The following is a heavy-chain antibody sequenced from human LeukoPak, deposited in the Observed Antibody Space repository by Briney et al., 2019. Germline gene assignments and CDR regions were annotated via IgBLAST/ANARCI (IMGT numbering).Heavy chain of an antibody. CDR2: ISGSGGST. CDR3: AKDTQRLGWHGMDV. V-gene: IGHV3-23*01. Sequence: PGGSLRLSCAASGLTFSSYAMSWVRQAPGKGLEWVSAISGSGGSTYYADSVKGRFTISRDNSKNTLYLQMNSLRAEDTAVYYCAKDTQRLGWHGMDVWGKGTTVTVSS. D-gene: IGHD1-1*01. J-gene: IGHJ6*04. CDR1: GLTFSSYA.